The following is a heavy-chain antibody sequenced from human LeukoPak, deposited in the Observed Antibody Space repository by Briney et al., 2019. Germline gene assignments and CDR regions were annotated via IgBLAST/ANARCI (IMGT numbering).Heavy chain of an antibody. D-gene: IGHD3-22*01. V-gene: IGHV3-30-3*01. CDR2: ISYDGSNK. J-gene: IGHJ4*02. Sequence: PGGSLRLSCAASGFTFSSYAMHWVRQAPGKGLEWVAVISYDGSNKYYADSVKGRFTISRDNSKNTLYLQMNNLRAEDTAVYYCAKDQDVGYYDSSGYYDYWGQGTLVTVSS. CDR1: GFTFSSYA. CDR3: AKDQDVGYYDSSGYYDY.